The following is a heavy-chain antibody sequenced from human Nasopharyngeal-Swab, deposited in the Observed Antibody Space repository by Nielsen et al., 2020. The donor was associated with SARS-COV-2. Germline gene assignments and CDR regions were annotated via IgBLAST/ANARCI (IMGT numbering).Heavy chain of an antibody. V-gene: IGHV3-53*01. Sequence: WIRQPPGKGLEWVSVIYRGGGSYYADSVKGRFTISRDNFKNMLYLQMNSLRAEDTAMYYCTREDRYASGIFDHWGQGTLVTVSS. D-gene: IGHD3-10*01. CDR2: IYRGGGS. CDR3: TREDRYASGIFDH. J-gene: IGHJ4*02.